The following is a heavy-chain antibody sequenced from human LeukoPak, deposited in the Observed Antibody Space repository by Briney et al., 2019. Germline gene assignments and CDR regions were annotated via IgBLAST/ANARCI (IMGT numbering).Heavy chain of an antibody. Sequence: GGSLRLSCAASGFTFSSYWMSWVRQAPGKGLEWVANIKQDGSEKYYVDSVEGRLTISRDNAKNSLYLQMNSLRAEDTAVYYCARELGSYYGNYFDYWGQGTLVTVSS. J-gene: IGHJ4*02. D-gene: IGHD1-26*01. V-gene: IGHV3-7*01. CDR1: GFTFSSYW. CDR2: IKQDGSEK. CDR3: ARELGSYYGNYFDY.